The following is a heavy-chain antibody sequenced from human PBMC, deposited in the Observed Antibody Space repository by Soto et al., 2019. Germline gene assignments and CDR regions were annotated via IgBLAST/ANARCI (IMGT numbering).Heavy chain of an antibody. CDR3: ARHLAQSMIVVVIHRRAFDI. V-gene: IGHV5-10-1*01. CDR1: GYIFTSYC. D-gene: IGHD3-22*01. CDR2: IDPSDSYT. Sequence: GEALKISCRGSGYIFTSYCIVLGRQMPGEGLWWMWRIDPSDSYTNYSPSFQGHVTISADKSISTAYLQWSRLKASDTAMYYCARHLAQSMIVVVIHRRAFDIWGQRTLVTVSS. J-gene: IGHJ3*02.